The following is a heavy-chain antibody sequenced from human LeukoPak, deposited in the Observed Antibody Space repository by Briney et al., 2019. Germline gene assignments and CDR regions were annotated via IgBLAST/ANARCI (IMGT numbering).Heavy chain of an antibody. CDR1: GFTFSSYA. D-gene: IGHD5-18*01. J-gene: IGHJ4*02. V-gene: IGHV3-30-3*01. Sequence: GGSLRLSCAASGFTFSSYAMHWVRQAPGKGLEWVAVISYDGSNKYYADSVKGRFTISRDNSKNTLYLQMNSLRAEDTAVYYCAKDVAVDTATYFDYWGQGTLVTVSS. CDR3: AKDVAVDTATYFDY. CDR2: ISYDGSNK.